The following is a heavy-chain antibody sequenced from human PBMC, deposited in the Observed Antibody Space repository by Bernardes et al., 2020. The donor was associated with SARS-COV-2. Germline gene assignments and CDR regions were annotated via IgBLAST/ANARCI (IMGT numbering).Heavy chain of an antibody. CDR3: ARNGYDSRRGRPSDY. CDR2: ISSNNNYI. V-gene: IGHV3-21*06. Sequence: GGSLRLSCAASGFTFSSYSKNWVRQAPGKGLEWVSSISSNNNYIKYADSVKGRFTISRDNAKNSLYLLMKSLRAEDMAVYYCARNGYDSRRGRPSDYWGQGTLVTVSS. CDR1: GFTFSSYS. D-gene: IGHD3-22*01. J-gene: IGHJ4*02.